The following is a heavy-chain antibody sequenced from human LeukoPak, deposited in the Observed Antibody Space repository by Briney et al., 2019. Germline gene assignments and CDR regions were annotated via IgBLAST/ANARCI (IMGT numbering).Heavy chain of an antibody. J-gene: IGHJ4*02. CDR1: GLTFNYYV. Sequence: GGSLRLSCAASGLTFNYYVMTWVRQAPGKGLEWVSTISANGDTTYYADSVKGRFTVSRDSSENTLYMQMNSLRAEDTAVYYCATRGNSRGYFDNWGQGTLVTVSS. D-gene: IGHD3-22*01. V-gene: IGHV3-23*01. CDR3: ATRGNSRGYFDN. CDR2: ISANGDTT.